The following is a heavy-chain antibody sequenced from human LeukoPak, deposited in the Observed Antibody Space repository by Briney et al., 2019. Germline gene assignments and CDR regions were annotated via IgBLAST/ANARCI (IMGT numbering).Heavy chain of an antibody. CDR3: ARFGVTATLGY. CDR1: GFTFSSYW. D-gene: IGHD1-1*01. V-gene: IGHV3-7*01. Sequence: GGSLRLSCEASGFTFSSYWMSWVRQAPGKGLEWVAQIKQEGSEKYYVDSVRGRFTISRDNAKNSLYLQVISLRAEDTAVYFGARFGVTATLGYWGQGTLVTVSS. J-gene: IGHJ4*02. CDR2: IKQEGSEK.